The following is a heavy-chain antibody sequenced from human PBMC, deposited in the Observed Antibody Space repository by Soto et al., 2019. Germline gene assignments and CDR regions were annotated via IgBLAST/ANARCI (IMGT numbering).Heavy chain of an antibody. CDR3: ARGGPWIQLWFTSNWFDP. D-gene: IGHD5-18*01. V-gene: IGHV1-2*04. CDR2: INPNIGGT. CDR1: GYTFTGYY. Sequence: ASVKVSCKASGYTFTGYYMHWVRQAPGQGLEWMGWINPNIGGTNYAQKFQGWVTMTRDTSISTAYMELSRLRSDDTAVYYCARGGPWIQLWFTSNWFDPWGQGTLVTVSS. J-gene: IGHJ5*02.